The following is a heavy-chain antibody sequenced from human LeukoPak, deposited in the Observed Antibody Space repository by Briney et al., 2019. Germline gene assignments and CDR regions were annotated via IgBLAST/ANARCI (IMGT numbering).Heavy chain of an antibody. V-gene: IGHV3-74*01. Sequence: GGSLRLSCAASGFTFSSYWMNWVRQAPGKGLVWVSRINSDGSSTSYADSVKGRFTISRDNAKNTLYLQMNSLRAEDTTVYYCARGTGYGVFDYWGQGTLVTVSS. D-gene: IGHD1-14*01. CDR2: INSDGSST. CDR1: GFTFSSYW. J-gene: IGHJ4*02. CDR3: ARGTGYGVFDY.